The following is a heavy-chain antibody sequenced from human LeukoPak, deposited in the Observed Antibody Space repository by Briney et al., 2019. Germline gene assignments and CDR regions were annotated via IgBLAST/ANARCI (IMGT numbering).Heavy chain of an antibody. Sequence: GGSLRHSCAASGFTFDDYGMSWVRQAPGKGLEWVSGINWNGGSTGYADSVKGRFTISRDNAKNSLYLQMNSLRAEDTALYYCARGAYYYDSSGSEYWGQGTLVTVSS. D-gene: IGHD3-22*01. CDR2: INWNGGST. V-gene: IGHV3-20*04. CDR1: GFTFDDYG. J-gene: IGHJ4*02. CDR3: ARGAYYYDSSGSEY.